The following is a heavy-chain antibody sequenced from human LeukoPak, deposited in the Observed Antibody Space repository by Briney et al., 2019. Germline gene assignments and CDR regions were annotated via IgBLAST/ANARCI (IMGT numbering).Heavy chain of an antibody. Sequence: SETLSLTCTVSGDSITSYYWSWIRQSAEKGLEWIGRFYTTGTTNYNPSLKGRVTMSVDTSKNQFFLELRSVTAADTAVYYCARDVGASNFDSWGQGVQVTVSS. CDR2: FYTTGTT. D-gene: IGHD1-26*01. CDR1: GDSITSYY. V-gene: IGHV4-4*07. CDR3: ARDVGASNFDS. J-gene: IGHJ4*02.